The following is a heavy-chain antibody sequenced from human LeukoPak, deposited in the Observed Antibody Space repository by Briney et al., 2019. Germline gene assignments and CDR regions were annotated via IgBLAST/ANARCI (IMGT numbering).Heavy chain of an antibody. CDR1: GGTFSSYA. J-gene: IGHJ5*02. Sequence: GSSVKVSCKASGGTFSSYAISWVRQAPGQGLEWMEGIIPIFGTANYAQKFQGRVTITTDESTSTAYMELSSLRSEDTAVYYCARGGDIVVVPAAFGKSGYNWFDPWGQGTLVTVSS. D-gene: IGHD2-2*01. V-gene: IGHV1-69*05. CDR3: ARGGDIVVVPAAFGKSGYNWFDP. CDR2: IIPIFGTA.